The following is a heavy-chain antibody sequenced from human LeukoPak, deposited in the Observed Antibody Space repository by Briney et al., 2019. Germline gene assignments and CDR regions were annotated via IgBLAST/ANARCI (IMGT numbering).Heavy chain of an antibody. Sequence: SGPALVKPTQTLTLTCTFSGFSLSTSGMCVSWIRQPPGKALEWLARIDWDDDKYYSTSLKTRLTISKDTSKNQVVLTMTNMDPVDTATYYCARIRRYFDWLDLFDYWGQGTLVTVSS. CDR2: IDWDDDK. J-gene: IGHJ4*02. CDR1: GFSLSTSGMC. CDR3: ARIRRYFDWLDLFDY. D-gene: IGHD3-9*01. V-gene: IGHV2-70*11.